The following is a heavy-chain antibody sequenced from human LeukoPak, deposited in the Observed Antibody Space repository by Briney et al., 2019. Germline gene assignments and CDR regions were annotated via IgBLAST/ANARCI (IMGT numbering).Heavy chain of an antibody. J-gene: IGHJ4*02. D-gene: IGHD3-9*01. CDR2: VSYSGGT. CDR3: ARHGLYYDILTGYYPQSFDY. CDR1: GGSINTYY. V-gene: IGHV4-59*08. Sequence: KPSETLSLTCTVSGGSINTYYWSWVRQPPGKGLEWVGYVSYSGGTTYNPSLKSRVTISIDTSKNQFSLKLSSVTAADTAVYYCARHGLYYDILTGYYPQSFDYWGQGTLVTVSS.